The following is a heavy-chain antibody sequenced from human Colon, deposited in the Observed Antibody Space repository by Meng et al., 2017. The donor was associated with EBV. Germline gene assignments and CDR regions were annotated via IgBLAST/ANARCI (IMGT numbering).Heavy chain of an antibody. CDR3: ARVSSGWDYFDY. V-gene: IGHV4-31*02. CDR2: IYFSRST. Sequence: GSARHVAYYRTCIRQRPAKDLEWFGHIYFSRSTFSNSSLKRRVIISIDTSKNQFSLNLRSVTAADTAVYYCARVSSGWDYFDYWGQGTLVTVSS. D-gene: IGHD6-19*01. J-gene: IGHJ4*02. CDR1: GSARHVAYY.